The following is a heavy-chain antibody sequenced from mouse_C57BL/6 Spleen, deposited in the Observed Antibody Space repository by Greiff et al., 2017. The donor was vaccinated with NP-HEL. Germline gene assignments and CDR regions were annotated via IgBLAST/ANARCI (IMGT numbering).Heavy chain of an antibody. CDR2: ILPGSGST. Sequence: QVQLQQSGAELMKPGASVKLSCKATGYTFTGYWIEWVKQRPGHGLEWIGEILPGSGSTNYNEKFKGKATFTADTSSNTAYMQLSSLTTEDSAIYYCARCWRFDDYDHNYGMDDWGQGPSVTVSS. V-gene: IGHV1-9*01. CDR3: ARCWRFDDYDHNYGMDD. J-gene: IGHJ4*01. CDR1: GYTFTGYW. D-gene: IGHD2-4*01.